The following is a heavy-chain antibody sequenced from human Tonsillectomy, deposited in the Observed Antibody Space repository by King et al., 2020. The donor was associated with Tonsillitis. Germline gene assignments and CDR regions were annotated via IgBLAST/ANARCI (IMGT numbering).Heavy chain of an antibody. Sequence: VQLVESGGGLIQPGGSLRLSCAASGFTFSSYAMNLVRQAPGKGLEWVSGISGSGGSTYYADSVEGRFAIXRDNSKNTLXLQMNSLRAEDTAVYYCAKDRXXXSPHGMDVWGQGXTVTVSS. CDR3: AKDRXXXSPHGMDV. J-gene: IGHJ6*02. CDR1: GFTFSSYA. V-gene: IGHV3-23*04. CDR2: ISGSGGST.